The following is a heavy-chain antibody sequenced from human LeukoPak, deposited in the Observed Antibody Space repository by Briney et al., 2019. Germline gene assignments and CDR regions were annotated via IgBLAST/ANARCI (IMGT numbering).Heavy chain of an antibody. CDR1: GFTFDDYG. Sequence: GGSLRLSCAASGFTFDDYGMSWVRQAPGKGLEWVSGINWNGGSTGYADSVKGRFTISRDNAKNSLYLQMNSLRAEGTALYYCARAESDYDSSGYYYYFDYWGQGTLVTVSS. D-gene: IGHD3-22*01. V-gene: IGHV3-20*04. J-gene: IGHJ4*02. CDR2: INWNGGST. CDR3: ARAESDYDSSGYYYYFDY.